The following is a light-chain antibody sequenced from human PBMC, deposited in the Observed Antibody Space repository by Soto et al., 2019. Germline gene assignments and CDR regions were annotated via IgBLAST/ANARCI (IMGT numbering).Light chain of an antibody. J-gene: IGLJ1*01. CDR2: EVN. Sequence: QSALTQPPSASRSPGQSVTISCTGTSSDVGGYNYVSWYQQHPGKAPKLMIYEVNKRPSGVPDRFSGSKSGNTASLTVSGLQAEDDADYYCSSYAGSNNYVFGTGTKLTVL. CDR3: SSYAGSNNYV. CDR1: SSDVGGYNY. V-gene: IGLV2-8*02.